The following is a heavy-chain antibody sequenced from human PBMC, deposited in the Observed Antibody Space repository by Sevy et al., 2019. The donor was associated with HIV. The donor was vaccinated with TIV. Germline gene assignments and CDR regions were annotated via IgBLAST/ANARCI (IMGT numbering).Heavy chain of an antibody. CDR3: ARGSAGYSGYDRPKQSFDY. CDR1: GFTFSSYS. D-gene: IGHD5-12*01. J-gene: IGHJ4*02. V-gene: IGHV3-21*01. CDR2: ISSSSSYI. Sequence: GGSLRLSCAASGFTFSSYSMNWVRQAPGKGLEWVSCISSSSSYIYYADSVKGRFTISRDNAKNSLYLQRNSLRAEATAVYYCARGSAGYSGYDRPKQSFDYWGQGTLVTVSS.